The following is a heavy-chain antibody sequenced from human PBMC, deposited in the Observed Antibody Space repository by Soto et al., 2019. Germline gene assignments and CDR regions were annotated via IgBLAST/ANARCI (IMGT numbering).Heavy chain of an antibody. D-gene: IGHD2-21*02. Sequence: QVQLVQSGAEVKKPGSSVKVSCKASGGTFSSYAISWVRQAPGQGLEWMGGIIPIFGTANYAQKFQGRVTITAAXXTXTXSMELSSLRSEETAVYYCARAKGYCGGDCYSDWFDPWGQGTLVTVSS. CDR1: GGTFSSYA. J-gene: IGHJ5*02. CDR2: IIPIFGTA. V-gene: IGHV1-69*12. CDR3: ARAKGYCGGDCYSDWFDP.